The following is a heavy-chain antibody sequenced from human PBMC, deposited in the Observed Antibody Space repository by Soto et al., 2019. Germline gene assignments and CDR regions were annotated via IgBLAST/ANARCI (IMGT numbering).Heavy chain of an antibody. V-gene: IGHV1-18*01. Sequence: QVQLVQSGAEVKKPGASVKVSCKASGYTFTSYGISWVRQAPGQGLEWMGWISAYNGNTNYAQKLQGRVTMTTDTPTSTAYMELRSLRSDDTAVYYCARADCSSTSCYSPDAFDIWGQGTMVTVSS. J-gene: IGHJ3*02. CDR3: ARADCSSTSCYSPDAFDI. CDR2: ISAYNGNT. CDR1: GYTFTSYG. D-gene: IGHD2-2*01.